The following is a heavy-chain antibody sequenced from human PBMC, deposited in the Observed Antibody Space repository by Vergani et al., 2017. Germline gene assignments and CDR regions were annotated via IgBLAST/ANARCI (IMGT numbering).Heavy chain of an antibody. CDR1: GGSISSGSYY. V-gene: IGHV4-61*02. CDR3: ARGRTYYYDSSGYHP. J-gene: IGHJ3*01. CDR2: IYTSGST. Sequence: QVQLQESGPRLVRPSQTLSLTCTVSGGSISSGSYYWSWIRQPAGKGLEWIGRIYTSGSTNYNPSLKSRVTMSVDTSKNQFSLKLSSVTAADTAVYYCARGRTYYYDSSGYHPWGQGTMVTVSS. D-gene: IGHD3-22*01.